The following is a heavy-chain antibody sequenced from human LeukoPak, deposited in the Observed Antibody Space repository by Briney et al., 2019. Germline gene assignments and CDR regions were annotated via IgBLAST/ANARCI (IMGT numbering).Heavy chain of an antibody. CDR3: ARRYYYDSSGYPTTHWYFDL. CDR1: GGSISSGDYY. J-gene: IGHJ2*01. Sequence: SQTLSLTCTVSGGSISSGDYYWSWIRQPPGKGLEWIGYIYYSGSTHYNPSLKSRVTISVDTSKNQFSLKLSSVTAADTAVYYCARRYYYDSSGYPTTHWYFDLWGRGTLVTVSS. D-gene: IGHD3-22*01. CDR2: IYYSGST. V-gene: IGHV4-30-4*01.